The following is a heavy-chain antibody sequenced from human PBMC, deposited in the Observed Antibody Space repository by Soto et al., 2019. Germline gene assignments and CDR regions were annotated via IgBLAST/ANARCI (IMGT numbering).Heavy chain of an antibody. D-gene: IGHD6-6*01. CDR3: ASLARPVAY. Sequence: SETLSLTCTVSGGSISSGGYYSSWIRQHPGKGLEWIGYIYYSGSTYYNPSLKSRVTISVDTSKNQFSLTRSSVTAADTDVSGCASLARPVAYWGQGTLVTVSS. V-gene: IGHV4-31*03. J-gene: IGHJ4*02. CDR1: GGSISSGGYY. CDR2: IYYSGST.